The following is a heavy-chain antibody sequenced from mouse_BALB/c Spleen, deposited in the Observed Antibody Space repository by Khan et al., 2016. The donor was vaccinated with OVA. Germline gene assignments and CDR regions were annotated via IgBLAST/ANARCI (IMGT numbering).Heavy chain of an antibody. V-gene: IGHV7-3*02. CDR2: IRHKAKGYTT. CDR1: GFTFTDYY. D-gene: IGHD1-1*01. J-gene: IGHJ1*01. Sequence: EVELVEPGGGLVQPGGSLRLSCATSGFTFTDYYMSWVRQPPGKSLEWLGFIRHKAKGYTTEYSAPAKGRFTICRDNSQNIVILQMNTLCAEYGATYYCARETVVDVYWYFDVWGAGTTVTVSS. CDR3: ARETVVDVYWYFDV.